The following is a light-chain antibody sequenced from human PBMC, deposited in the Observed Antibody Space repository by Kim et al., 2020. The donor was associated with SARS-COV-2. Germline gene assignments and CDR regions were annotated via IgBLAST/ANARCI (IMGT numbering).Light chain of an antibody. Sequence: QGVPLPRYGGRSTTGEGEDVRWDQQFPGTAHKLLIHGNSNRPSGGPDRFSATKSATAASLAIAGLQFEDEADYYCQSFDDSLSAWVFGGGTQLTVL. CDR3: QSFDDSLSAWV. CDR2: GNS. J-gene: IGLJ3*02. V-gene: IGLV1-40*01. CDR1: RSTTGEGED.